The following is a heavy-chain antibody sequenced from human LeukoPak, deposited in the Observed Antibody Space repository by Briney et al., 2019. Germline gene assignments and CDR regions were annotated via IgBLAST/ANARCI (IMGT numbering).Heavy chain of an antibody. CDR1: GGSFSGYY. J-gene: IGHJ4*02. CDR3: ARGYYDILTGKGYFDY. V-gene: IGHV4-34*01. CDR2: INHSGST. D-gene: IGHD3-9*01. Sequence: PSQTLSLTCAVYGGSFSGYYWSWIRQPPGKGLEWIGEINHSGSTNYNPSLKSRVTISVDTSKNQFSLKLSSVTAADTAVYYCARGYYDILTGKGYFDYWGQGTLVTVSS.